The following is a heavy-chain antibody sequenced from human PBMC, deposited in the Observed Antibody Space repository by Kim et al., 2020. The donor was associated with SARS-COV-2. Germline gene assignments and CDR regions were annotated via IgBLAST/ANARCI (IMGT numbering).Heavy chain of an antibody. V-gene: IGHV1-3*01. CDR3: ARGRGSNWSNLDY. D-gene: IGHD6-13*01. Sequence: KYSQNFAGRGTITRDTSASTVSMELSSLRSEDTALYFCARGRGSNWSNLDYWGQGTLVTVSS. J-gene: IGHJ4*02.